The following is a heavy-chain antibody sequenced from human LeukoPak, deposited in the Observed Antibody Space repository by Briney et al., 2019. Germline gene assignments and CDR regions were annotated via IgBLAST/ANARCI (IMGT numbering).Heavy chain of an antibody. CDR1: GFTFSSYG. Sequence: GGSLRLSCAASGFTFSSYGMHWVRQAPGKGLEWVAVISYDGSNKYYADSVKGRFTISRDNSKNTLYLQMNSLRVEDTAVYYCAKILVTGPGTDYWGQGTLVTVSS. CDR3: AKILVTGPGTDY. V-gene: IGHV3-30*18. D-gene: IGHD3-9*01. J-gene: IGHJ4*02. CDR2: ISYDGSNK.